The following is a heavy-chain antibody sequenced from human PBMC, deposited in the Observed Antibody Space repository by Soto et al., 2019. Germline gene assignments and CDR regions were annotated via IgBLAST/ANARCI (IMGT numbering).Heavy chain of an antibody. Sequence: LRLSCAASGFTFSSYGMHWVRQAPGKGLEWVAVIWYDGSNKYYADSVKGRFTISRDNSKNTLYLQMNSLRAEDTAVYYCASSSYYDSGGYHDYWGQGTLVTVSS. D-gene: IGHD3-22*01. CDR1: GFTFSSYG. J-gene: IGHJ4*02. CDR2: IWYDGSNK. V-gene: IGHV3-33*01. CDR3: ASSSYYDSGGYHDY.